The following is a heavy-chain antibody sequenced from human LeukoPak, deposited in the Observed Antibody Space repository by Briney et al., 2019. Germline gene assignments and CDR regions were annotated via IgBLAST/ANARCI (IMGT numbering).Heavy chain of an antibody. Sequence: PGGSLRLSCAASGFTFSSYAMGWVRQTPGKGLEWVSGISGSGSNTYYADSVKGRFTVSRDNSKNTLYLQMNSLRAEDTAVYYCAKDYDSGGYYLIVLESYFDYWGQGALVTVSS. CDR1: GFTFSSYA. CDR2: ISGSGSNT. V-gene: IGHV3-23*01. CDR3: AKDYDSGGYYLIVLESYFDY. D-gene: IGHD3-22*01. J-gene: IGHJ4*02.